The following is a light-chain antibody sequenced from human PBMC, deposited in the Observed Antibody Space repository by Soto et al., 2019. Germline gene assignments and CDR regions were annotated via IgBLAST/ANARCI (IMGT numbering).Light chain of an antibody. CDR1: SSDVGGYNF. CDR3: SSYTSSSTAV. J-gene: IGLJ3*02. CDR2: EVS. V-gene: IGLV2-14*01. Sequence: QSVLTQPASVSGSPRQSITISCTGASSDVGGYNFVSWYQQHPGKAPKLMIFEVSNRPSGVSDRFSGSKSGNTASLTISGLQAEDEADYYCSSYTSSSTAVFGGGTKVTVL.